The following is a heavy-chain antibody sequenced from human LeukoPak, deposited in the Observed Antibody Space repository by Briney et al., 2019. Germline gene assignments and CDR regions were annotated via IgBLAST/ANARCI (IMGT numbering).Heavy chain of an antibody. J-gene: IGHJ6*03. Sequence: GSLRLSCAASGFTFSNYGITWVRQAPGKGLEWIGSIYYSGSTYYNPSLKSRVTISVDTSKNQFSLKLSSVTAADTAVYYCASEGGRDVTIFGVVIHYYMDVWGKGTTVTVSS. CDR1: GFTFSNYG. D-gene: IGHD3-3*01. CDR3: ASEGGRDVTIFGVVIHYYMDV. CDR2: IYYSGST. V-gene: IGHV4-39*07.